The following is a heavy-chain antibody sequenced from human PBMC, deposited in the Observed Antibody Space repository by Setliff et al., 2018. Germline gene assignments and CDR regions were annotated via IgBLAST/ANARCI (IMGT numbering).Heavy chain of an antibody. CDR2: IYTSWST. V-gene: IGHV4-61*09. D-gene: IGHD3-3*01. CDR1: GDSISSRRSY. Sequence: SETLSLTCTVSGDSISSRRSYWGWFRQPAGKGLEWIGQIYTSWSTNYNPSLKSRVTISLDTSKNQFSLSLSSVTAADTAVYYCARMSGFQYMDVWCKGTTVTVSS. CDR3: ARMSGFQYMDV. J-gene: IGHJ6*03.